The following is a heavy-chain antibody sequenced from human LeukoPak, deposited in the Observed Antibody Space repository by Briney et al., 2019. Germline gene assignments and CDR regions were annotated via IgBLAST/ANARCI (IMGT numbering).Heavy chain of an antibody. Sequence: ASVKVSCKASGYTFTGYYMHWVRQAPGQGLEWMGWISAYNGNTNYAQKLQGRVTMTTDTSTSTAYMELRSLRSDDTAVYYCARGVLTLYYDFWSGYYRQTHFDYWGQGTLVTVSS. D-gene: IGHD3-3*01. CDR3: ARGVLTLYYDFWSGYYRQTHFDY. V-gene: IGHV1-18*04. J-gene: IGHJ4*02. CDR2: ISAYNGNT. CDR1: GYTFTGYY.